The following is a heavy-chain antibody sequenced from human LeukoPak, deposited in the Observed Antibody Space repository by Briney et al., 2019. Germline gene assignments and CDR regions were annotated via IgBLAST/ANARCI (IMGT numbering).Heavy chain of an antibody. J-gene: IGHJ4*02. CDR1: GDSVSSGSYF. Sequence: SETLSLTCTVSGDSVSSGSYFWSWIRQPAGKGLEWIGRVYSTGSTNYNPSLKSRVTISVDTSKNQYSLKVSSVTAADTAVYYCARGDYGDYVVWGQGTLVTVSS. V-gene: IGHV4-61*02. CDR2: VYSTGST. D-gene: IGHD4-17*01. CDR3: ARGDYGDYVV.